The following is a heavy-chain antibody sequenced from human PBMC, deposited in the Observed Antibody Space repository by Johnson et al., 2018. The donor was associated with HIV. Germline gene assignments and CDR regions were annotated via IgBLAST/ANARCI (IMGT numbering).Heavy chain of an antibody. CDR3: ARTINDAFDF. J-gene: IGHJ3*01. CDR2: ISSSGTSS. CDR1: GFIFSDYY. Sequence: QMLLVESGGGVVQPGRSLRLSCAASGFIFSDYYMIWIRQAPGKGLECLSYISSSGTSSYYADSVKGRLTISRDNAKNSLYLQMNSLRAEDTAVYFCARTINDAFDFWGQGTMVTISS. V-gene: IGHV3-11*04.